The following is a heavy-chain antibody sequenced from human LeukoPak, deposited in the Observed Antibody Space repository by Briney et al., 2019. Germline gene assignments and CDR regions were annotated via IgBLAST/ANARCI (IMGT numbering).Heavy chain of an antibody. CDR2: ISSSGSTI. J-gene: IGHJ4*02. CDR1: GFTFSDYY. D-gene: IGHD3-10*01. V-gene: IGHV3-11*01. CDR3: AKDAVPYYYGSGTVIGY. Sequence: PGGSLRLSCAASGFTFSDYYMSWIRQAPGKGLEWVSYISSSGSTIYYADSVKGRFTISRDNSKNTLYLQMNSLRAEDTAVYYCAKDAVPYYYGSGTVIGYWGQGTLVTVSS.